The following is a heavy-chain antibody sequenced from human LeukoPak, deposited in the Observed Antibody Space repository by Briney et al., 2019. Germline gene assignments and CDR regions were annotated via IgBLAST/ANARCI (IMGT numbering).Heavy chain of an antibody. CDR3: YLRYFDYFDY. D-gene: IGHD3-9*01. V-gene: IGHV3-23*01. CDR2: ISGSGGST. J-gene: IGHJ4*02. CDR1: GFTFSSYA. Sequence: GGSLRLSCAASGFTFSSYAMSWVRQASGKGLEWVSAISGSGGSTYYADSVKGRFTISRDNSKNTLYLQMNSLRAEDTAVYYCYLRYFDYFDYWGQGTLVTVSS.